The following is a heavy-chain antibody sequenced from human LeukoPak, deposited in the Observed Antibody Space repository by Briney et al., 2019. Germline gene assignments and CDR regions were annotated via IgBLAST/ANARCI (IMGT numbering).Heavy chain of an antibody. D-gene: IGHD3-22*01. V-gene: IGHV3-33*06. CDR1: GFTFSSYG. J-gene: IGHJ4*02. CDR3: AKGNLDENVRSGYYPNYFDY. Sequence: PGRSLRLSCAASGFTFSSYGMHWVRQAPGKGLEWVAVTWYDGSNKHYADSVKGRFTISRDNSKNTLYLQMNSLRAEDTAVYCCAKGNLDENVRSGYYPNYFDYWGQGTLVTVSS. CDR2: TWYDGSNK.